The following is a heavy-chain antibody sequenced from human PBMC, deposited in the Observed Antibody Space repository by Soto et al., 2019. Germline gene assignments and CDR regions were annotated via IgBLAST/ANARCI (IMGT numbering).Heavy chain of an antibody. Sequence: QVHLLLQSGAEVKKPGSSVKVACKASGGNPSNSAISWVRQAPGQGLEWMGGIIPVFGIISHAQNFQGRVTITADESTSTAYMELSRLRSADTAVYFCAGGRIVVAGSSAYYSMDVWGQGTTVTVSS. J-gene: IGHJ6*02. V-gene: IGHV1-69*01. CDR3: AGGRIVVAGSSAYYSMDV. CDR2: IIPVFGII. CDR1: GGNPSNSA. D-gene: IGHD6-19*01.